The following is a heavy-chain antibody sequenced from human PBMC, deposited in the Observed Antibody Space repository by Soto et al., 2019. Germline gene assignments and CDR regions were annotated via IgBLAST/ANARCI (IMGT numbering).Heavy chain of an antibody. CDR2: IYPGDSDT. Sequence: GDYLKISCKGSGYSFTRYWIGRVRQMPGKGLEWMGIIYPGDSDTRYSPSFQGQVTISADKSISTAYLQWSSLKASDTAMYYCARLLAAAGRCDYWGQGTMVTVSS. CDR3: ARLLAAAGRCDY. D-gene: IGHD6-13*01. V-gene: IGHV5-51*01. CDR1: GYSFTRYW. J-gene: IGHJ4*02.